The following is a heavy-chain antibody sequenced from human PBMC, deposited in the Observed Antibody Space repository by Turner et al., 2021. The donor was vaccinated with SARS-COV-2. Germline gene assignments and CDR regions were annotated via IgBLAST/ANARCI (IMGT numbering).Heavy chain of an antibody. CDR2: INYSGRT. V-gene: IGHV4-39*01. D-gene: IGHD3-22*01. CDR1: GASLGRSRNY. CDR3: ARHDSRITNIIVVPRNWFDP. Sequence: QLPLQESGPGLVKASETLSLTCTVSGASLGRSRNYCGWIRQPPGKGLEWIGSINYSGRTYYKSSIKSRVTISVDTSKNQISLKLSTVTAADTAKYYCARHDSRITNIIVVPRNWFDPWGQGTLVTVSS. J-gene: IGHJ5*02.